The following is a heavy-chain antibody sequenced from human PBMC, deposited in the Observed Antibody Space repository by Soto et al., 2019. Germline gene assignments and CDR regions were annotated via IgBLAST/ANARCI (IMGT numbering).Heavy chain of an antibody. CDR2: IYYSGST. J-gene: IGHJ5*02. V-gene: IGHV4-39*01. CDR1: GGSISSSSYY. Sequence: TSETLSLTCTVSGGSISSSSYYWGWIRQPPGKGLEWIGSIYYSGSTYYNPSLKSRVTISVDTSKNLFSLKLSSVTAADTAVYYCARHHFWSGYFDWFDPWGQGTLVTVSS. D-gene: IGHD3-3*01. CDR3: ARHHFWSGYFDWFDP.